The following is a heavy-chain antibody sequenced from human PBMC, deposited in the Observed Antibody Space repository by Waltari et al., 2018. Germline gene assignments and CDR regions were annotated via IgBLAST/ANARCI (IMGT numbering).Heavy chain of an antibody. CDR2: ISSDNTV. CDR3: ARRLDY. J-gene: IGHJ4*02. Sequence: EVQLVESGGGLVQPGGSLRLSCAASGFTFNNYTMNWVRQGPGKGVEWVSYISSDNTVYYADSVKGRFTISRDNAKNSVYLQMNSLRAEDTAVYFCARRLDYWGQGTLVTVSS. V-gene: IGHV3-48*04. D-gene: IGHD2-21*02. CDR1: GFTFNNYT.